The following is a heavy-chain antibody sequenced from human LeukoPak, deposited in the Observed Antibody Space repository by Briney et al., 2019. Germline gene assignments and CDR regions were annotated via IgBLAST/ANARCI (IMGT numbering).Heavy chain of an antibody. CDR3: TTAVAGHPD. D-gene: IGHD6-19*01. Sequence: PSETLSLTCAVSGVPCINYYWSWVRQSPRQGLEWIGEINHSGYTNYNPSLKSRVTMSIDTSKNQFSLIFTSVTAADAGVYYCTTAVAGHPDWGQGTLVTVSS. CDR1: GVPCINYY. J-gene: IGHJ4*02. CDR2: INHSGYT. V-gene: IGHV4-34*01.